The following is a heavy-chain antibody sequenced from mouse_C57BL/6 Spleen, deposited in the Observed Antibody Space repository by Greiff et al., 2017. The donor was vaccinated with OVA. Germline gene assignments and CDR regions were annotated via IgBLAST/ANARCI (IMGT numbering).Heavy chain of an antibody. J-gene: IGHJ4*01. CDR3: ARINYDSRGYAMDY. CDR1: GYTFTSST. Sequence: VQLQESGAELARPGASVKMSCKASGYTFTSSTMHWVKQRPGQGLEWIGYINPSSGNTKYNQKFKDKATLTADKSSSPAYMQLSILTSEDSAVYYCARINYDSRGYAMDYWGQGTSVTVSS. D-gene: IGHD1-1*01. V-gene: IGHV1-4*01. CDR2: INPSSGNT.